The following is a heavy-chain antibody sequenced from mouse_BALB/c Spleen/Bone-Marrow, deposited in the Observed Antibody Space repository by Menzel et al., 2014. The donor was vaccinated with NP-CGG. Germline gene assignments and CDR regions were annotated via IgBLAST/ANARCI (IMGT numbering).Heavy chain of an antibody. J-gene: IGHJ4*01. CDR3: ARDGYYVFYAMDY. CDR2: INSNGGST. V-gene: IGHV5-6-3*01. D-gene: IGHD2-3*01. CDR1: GFTFSSYG. Sequence: EVKVVESGGGSVQPGGSLKLSCAASGFTFSSYGMSWVRQTPDKRLELVATINSNGGSTYYPDSVKGRFTISRDNAKNTLYLQMSSLKSEDTAMYYCARDGYYVFYAMDYWGQGTSVTVSS.